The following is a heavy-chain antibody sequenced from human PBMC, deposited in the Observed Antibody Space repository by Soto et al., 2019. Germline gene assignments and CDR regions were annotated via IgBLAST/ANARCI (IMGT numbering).Heavy chain of an antibody. CDR2: IYYSGST. J-gene: IGHJ5*02. D-gene: IGHD2-2*01. V-gene: IGHV4-59*01. Sequence: SETLSLTCTVAGGSISSYYWSWIRQPPGKGLEWIGYIYYSGSTNYNPSLKSRVTISVDTSKNQFSLKLSSVTAADTAVYYCARGTDVDIVVVPAAIWFDPWGQGTLVTVSS. CDR3: ARGTDVDIVVVPAAIWFDP. CDR1: GGSISSYY.